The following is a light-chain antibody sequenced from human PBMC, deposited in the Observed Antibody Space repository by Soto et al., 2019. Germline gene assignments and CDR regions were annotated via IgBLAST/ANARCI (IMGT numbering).Light chain of an antibody. J-gene: IGLJ1*01. CDR2: EVD. Sequence: QSALTQPPSVSESPGQSVTISCTGTSSDVGGYHYVSWYQHHPGRAPKLLIYEVDKRPSGVPGRFSGSKSGNTASLTVSGLQADDEADYYCLSYVGSNTYVFGTGTKLTVL. CDR1: SSDVGGYHY. V-gene: IGLV2-11*01. CDR3: LSYVGSNTYV.